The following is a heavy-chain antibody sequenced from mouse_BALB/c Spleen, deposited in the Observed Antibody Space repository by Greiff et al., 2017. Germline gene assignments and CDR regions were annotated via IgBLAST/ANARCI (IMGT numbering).Heavy chain of an antibody. CDR3: AGRYERGGAY. D-gene: IGHD2-14*01. J-gene: IGHJ3*01. V-gene: IGHV3-2*02. CDR1: GYSITSDYA. Sequence: EVMLVESGPGLVKPSQSLSLTCTVTGYSITSDYAWNWIRQFPGNKLEWMGYISYSGSTSYNPSLKSRISITRDTSKNQFFLQLNSVTTEDTATYYCAGRYERGGAYWGQGTLVTVSA. CDR2: ISYSGST.